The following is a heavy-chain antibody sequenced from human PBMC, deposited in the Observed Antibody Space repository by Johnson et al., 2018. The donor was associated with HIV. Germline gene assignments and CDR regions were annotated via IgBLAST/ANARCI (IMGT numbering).Heavy chain of an antibody. CDR2: ISYDGGNK. Sequence: VQLVESGGGVAQPGRSLRLSCAASGFIFSGFGLHWVRQAPGKGLEWVASISYDGGNKYYADSVRGRITISRDNSKNTLYLQMNGLRAEDTAVYYCARERFSDILTGYHAFDVWGQGTRVTVSS. CDR3: ARERFSDILTGYHAFDV. V-gene: IGHV3-30*03. J-gene: IGHJ3*01. D-gene: IGHD3-9*01. CDR1: GFIFSGFG.